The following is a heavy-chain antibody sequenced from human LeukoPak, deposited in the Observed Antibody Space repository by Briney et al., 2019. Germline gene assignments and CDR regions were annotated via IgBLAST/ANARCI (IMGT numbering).Heavy chain of an antibody. Sequence: GGSLRLSCSASGFTFSSYWMHWVRQAPGKGLVWVSRINSDGSSTSYADSVKGRFTISRDNAKNTLYLQMNSLRAEDTAVYYCARDLKRGIAAAGLDYWGQGTLVTVSS. D-gene: IGHD6-13*01. V-gene: IGHV3-74*01. CDR2: INSDGSST. CDR1: GFTFSSYW. CDR3: ARDLKRGIAAAGLDY. J-gene: IGHJ4*02.